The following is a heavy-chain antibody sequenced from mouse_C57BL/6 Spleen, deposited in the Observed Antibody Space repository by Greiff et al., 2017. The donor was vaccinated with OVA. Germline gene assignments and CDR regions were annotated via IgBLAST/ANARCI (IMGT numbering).Heavy chain of an antibody. CDR2: IRLKSDNYAT. J-gene: IGHJ3*01. CDR1: GFTFSNYW. CDR3: TGQLRPAWFAY. Sequence: EVKLLESGGGLVQPGGSMKLSCVASGFTFSNYWMNWVRQSPEKGLEWVAQIRLKSDNYATPYAESVKGRFTISRDDATSSVYLQLNNLRAEDTGIYYCTGQLRPAWFAYWGQGTLVTVSA. D-gene: IGHD3-2*02. V-gene: IGHV6-3*01.